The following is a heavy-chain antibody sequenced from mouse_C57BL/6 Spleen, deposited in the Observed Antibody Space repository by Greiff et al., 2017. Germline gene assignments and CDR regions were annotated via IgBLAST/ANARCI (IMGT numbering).Heavy chain of an antibody. J-gene: IGHJ3*01. CDR1: GFTFSSYA. D-gene: IGHD1-1*01. CDR2: ISSGGDYI. CDR3: TSVPYYYGSSPGWFAY. Sequence: EVKLVESGEGLVKPGGSLKLSCAASGFTFSSYAMSWVRQTPEKRLEWVAYISSGGDYIYYADTVKGRFTISRDNARNTLYLQMSRLKSEDTAMYYCTSVPYYYGSSPGWFAYWGQGTLVTVSA. V-gene: IGHV5-9-1*02.